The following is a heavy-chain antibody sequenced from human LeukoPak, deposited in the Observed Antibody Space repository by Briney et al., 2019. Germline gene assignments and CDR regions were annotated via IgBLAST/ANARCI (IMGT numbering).Heavy chain of an antibody. D-gene: IGHD6-13*01. CDR3: ASSSSSWDFDY. V-gene: IGHV4-4*07. Sequence: SETLSLTCTVSGGSISSYYWSWTRQPAGKGLEWIGRIYTSGSTNYNPSLKSRVTMSVDTSKNQFSLKLSSVTAADTAVYYCASSSSSWDFDYWGQGTLVTVSS. CDR1: GGSISSYY. CDR2: IYTSGST. J-gene: IGHJ4*02.